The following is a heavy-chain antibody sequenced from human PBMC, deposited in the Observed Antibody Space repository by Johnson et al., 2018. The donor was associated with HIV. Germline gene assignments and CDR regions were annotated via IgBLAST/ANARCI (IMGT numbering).Heavy chain of an antibody. V-gene: IGHV3-30*02. Sequence: QVQLVESGGGVVQPGGSLRLSCAASGFTFSSHGMHWVRQAPGKGLEWVAFIRYDGSYKYYVDSVKGRFTISRDNSKNTLYLQMNSLRAEDTAVYFCARGPIADDAFDIWGQGTMVTVSS. CDR3: ARGPIADDAFDI. CDR1: GFTFSSHG. CDR2: IRYDGSYK. D-gene: IGHD3-16*02. J-gene: IGHJ3*02.